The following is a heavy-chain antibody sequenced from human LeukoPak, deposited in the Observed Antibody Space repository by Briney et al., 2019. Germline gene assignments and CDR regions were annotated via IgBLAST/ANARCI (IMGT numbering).Heavy chain of an antibody. CDR3: ARDVGPAGPIVLMVYALYYYYYMDV. V-gene: IGHV3-48*03. D-gene: IGHD2-8*01. J-gene: IGHJ6*03. Sequence: GGSLRLSCAASGFTFSSYEMNWVRQAPGKGLEWVSYISSSGSTIYYADSVKGRFTISRDNAKNSLYLQMNSLRAEDTAVYYCARDVGPAGPIVLMVYALYYYYYMDVWGKGTTVTVSS. CDR1: GFTFSSYE. CDR2: ISSSGSTI.